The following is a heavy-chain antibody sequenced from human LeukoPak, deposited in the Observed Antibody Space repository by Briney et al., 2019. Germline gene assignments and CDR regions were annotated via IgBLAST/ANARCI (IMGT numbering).Heavy chain of an antibody. D-gene: IGHD3-10*01. CDR2: MNPNSGNT. CDR3: ARGSRWFGEFRDIFDY. J-gene: IGHJ4*02. CDR1: GCTFTSYD. V-gene: IGHV1-8*01. Sequence: ASVKVSCKASGCTFTSYDINWVRQATGQGLEWMGWMNPNSGNTGYAQKFQGRATMTRNTSINTAYMELRSLRSEDTAVYSCARGSRWFGEFRDIFDYWGQGTLVTVSS.